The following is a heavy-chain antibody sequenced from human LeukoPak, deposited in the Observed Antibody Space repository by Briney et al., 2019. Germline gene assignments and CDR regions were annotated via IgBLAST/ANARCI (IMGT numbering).Heavy chain of an antibody. D-gene: IGHD3-22*01. Sequence: SETLSLTCTVSGGSISSGGYYWSWLRQHPGTGLEWVGYIYYSGSTYYNPSLKSRVTISVDTSKNQFSLKLSSVTAADTAVYYCARYYYDSSGYQGGFYYFDYWGQGTLVTVSS. CDR3: ARYYYDSSGYQGGFYYFDY. CDR2: IYYSGST. J-gene: IGHJ4*02. V-gene: IGHV4-31*03. CDR1: GGSISSGGYY.